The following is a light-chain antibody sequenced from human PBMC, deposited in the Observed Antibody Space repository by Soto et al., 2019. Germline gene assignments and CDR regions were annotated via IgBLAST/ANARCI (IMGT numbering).Light chain of an antibody. V-gene: IGKV3-20*01. CDR1: QSVSSSY. CDR2: GAS. J-gene: IGKJ4*01. Sequence: EIVLTQSPGTLSLSQGERATLSCRASQSVSSSYLAWYQQKPGQAPRLLIYGASSRATGIPDRFSGSGSGTDFTLTIRRLEPEDFAVYYCQQYGSSPLTFGGGTKVDIK. CDR3: QQYGSSPLT.